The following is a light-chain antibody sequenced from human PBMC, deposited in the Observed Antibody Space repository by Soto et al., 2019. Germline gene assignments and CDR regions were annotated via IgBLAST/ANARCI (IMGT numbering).Light chain of an antibody. CDR1: SSDVGAYNY. CDR3: SSYSGAYTLVV. CDR2: EVT. V-gene: IGLV2-8*01. J-gene: IGLJ2*01. Sequence: QSALTQPPSASGSPGQSVTISCTGTSSDVGAYNYVSWYQRHPGKAPRLVIYEVTKRPSGVPERFSGSKSGNTASLTVSALQADDEADYYCSSYSGAYTLVVFGGGTQLTVL.